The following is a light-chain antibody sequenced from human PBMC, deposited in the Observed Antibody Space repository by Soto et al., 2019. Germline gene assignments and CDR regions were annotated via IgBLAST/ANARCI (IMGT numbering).Light chain of an antibody. J-gene: IGKJ4*01. CDR2: KVS. CDR1: QSLVHSDGNTY. Sequence: DVVVTQSPLSLPVTLGQPASISCRSSQSLVHSDGNTYLNWFQQRPGQSPRRLIYKVSIGDSGVPDRFSGSGSGTSFKLKISRVEAEDLGVYYCMQGTHYPRSFGVGTTVETK. CDR3: MQGTHYPRS. V-gene: IGKV2-30*02.